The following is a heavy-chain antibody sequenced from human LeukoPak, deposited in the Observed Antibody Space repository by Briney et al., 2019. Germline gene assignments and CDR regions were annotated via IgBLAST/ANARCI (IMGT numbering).Heavy chain of an antibody. V-gene: IGHV3-9*01. Sequence: QSGRSLRLSCAASGFTFDVYAMRWARLAPGKGLEWVSGISWNSGSIRYADSVKGRFTISRDNAKNSLYLKMNGLRAEDTALYYCAKDNYGGGYTFVNWGQGTLVTVSS. CDR3: AKDNYGGGYTFVN. CDR2: ISWNSGSI. CDR1: GFTFDVYA. D-gene: IGHD5-24*01. J-gene: IGHJ4*02.